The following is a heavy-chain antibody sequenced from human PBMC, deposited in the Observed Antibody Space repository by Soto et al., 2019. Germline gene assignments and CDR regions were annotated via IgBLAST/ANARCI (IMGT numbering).Heavy chain of an antibody. Sequence: QVQLQESGPGLVKPSQTLSLTCTVSGGSISSGGYYWSWIRQHPGKGLEYIGYIYYSGNTHYNPSLKSRVSISVDTSKNQFSLKLRSVTGADTAVYYCARGGITFIEDWFEPWGQGTLVTVSS. V-gene: IGHV4-31*03. J-gene: IGHJ5*02. CDR3: ARGGITFIEDWFEP. CDR1: GGSISSGGYY. D-gene: IGHD1-20*01. CDR2: IYYSGNT.